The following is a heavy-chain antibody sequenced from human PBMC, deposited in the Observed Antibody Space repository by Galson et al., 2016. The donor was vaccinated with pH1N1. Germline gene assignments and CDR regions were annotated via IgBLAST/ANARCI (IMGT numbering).Heavy chain of an antibody. J-gene: IGHJ3*02. V-gene: IGHV5-51*03. D-gene: IGHD4-17*01. CDR2: VNPGGSTI. CDR1: GYIFTSQW. Sequence: QSGAEVKKPGESLKISCKASGYIFTSQWIAWVRQVPGKGLEWVGVVNPGGSTIRYSPSFQGQVTISSDKSNSTAYLQWISLRASDTAMYYCARQYDFGDYRGNAFDIWGQGTVVIVSS. CDR3: ARQYDFGDYRGNAFDI.